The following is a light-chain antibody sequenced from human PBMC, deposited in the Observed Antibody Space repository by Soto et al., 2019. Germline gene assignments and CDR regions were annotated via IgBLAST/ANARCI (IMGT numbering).Light chain of an antibody. CDR2: KAS. CDR1: QTISSW. Sequence: DIQLTQSPFTLSGSVGARVTLTGRASQTISSWLAWYHQKPGKAPKLLIYKASTLKSGVPSRFSGSGSGTEFTLTISSLQPDDFATYYCQQANSFPRTFGGGTKVDI. V-gene: IGKV1-5*03. CDR3: QQANSFPRT. J-gene: IGKJ4*01.